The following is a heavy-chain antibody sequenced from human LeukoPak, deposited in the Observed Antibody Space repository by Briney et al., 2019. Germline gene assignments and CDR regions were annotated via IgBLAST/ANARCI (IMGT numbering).Heavy chain of an antibody. CDR1: GFTVSSNY. CDR2: ISGSGGST. D-gene: IGHD5-12*01. V-gene: IGHV3-23*01. Sequence: GGSLRLSCAASGFTVSSNYMSWVRQAPGKGLEWVSAISGSGGSTYYADSVKGRFTISRDNSKNTLYLQMNSLRAEDTAVYYCAKDFGASYEGEFDYWGQGTLVTVSS. CDR3: AKDFGASYEGEFDY. J-gene: IGHJ4*02.